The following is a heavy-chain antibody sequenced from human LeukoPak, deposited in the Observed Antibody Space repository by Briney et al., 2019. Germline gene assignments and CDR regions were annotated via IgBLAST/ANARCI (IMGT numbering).Heavy chain of an antibody. CDR3: ARDSITIFGVVSVYYYGMDV. CDR1: GGSISSSSYY. D-gene: IGHD3-3*01. J-gene: IGHJ6*02. Sequence: SETLSLTCTVSGGSISSSSYYWGWIRQPPGKGLEWIGYIYYSGSTNYNPSLKSRVTISVDTSKNQFSLKLSSVTAADTAVYYCARDSITIFGVVSVYYYGMDVWGQGTTVTVSS. CDR2: IYYSGST. V-gene: IGHV4-61*01.